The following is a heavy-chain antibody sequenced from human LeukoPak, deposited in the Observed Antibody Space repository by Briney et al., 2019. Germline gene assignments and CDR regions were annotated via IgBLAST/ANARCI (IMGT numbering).Heavy chain of an antibody. J-gene: IGHJ4*02. CDR3: ARDITEDPPPYYFDC. CDR1: GFTFSNYG. CDR2: MWFDGSQK. D-gene: IGHD7-27*01. V-gene: IGHV3-33*01. Sequence: GRSLRLSCAASGFTFSNYGLHWVRQAPGKGLEWLAVMWFDGSQKYYADSVKGRFTISRDNSKSMLYLQMNSLRAEDTAVYYCARDITEDPPPYYFDCWGQGSLVTVSS.